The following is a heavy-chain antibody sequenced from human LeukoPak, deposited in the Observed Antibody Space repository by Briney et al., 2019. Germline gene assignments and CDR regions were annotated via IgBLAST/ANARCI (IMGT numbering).Heavy chain of an antibody. D-gene: IGHD2-2*01. CDR1: GFTVSTYY. CDR3: ARGLGYCTATTCLLPFDF. V-gene: IGHV3-53*01. J-gene: IGHJ4*02. CDR2: IYSGGST. Sequence: GGSLRLSCAASGFTVSTYYMTWVRQAPGKGLECVSVIYSGGSTYYADSVKGRFTVSRDNSKNTLYLQMNSLRAEDTAMYYCARGLGYCTATTCLLPFDFWGQGPLTIVSS.